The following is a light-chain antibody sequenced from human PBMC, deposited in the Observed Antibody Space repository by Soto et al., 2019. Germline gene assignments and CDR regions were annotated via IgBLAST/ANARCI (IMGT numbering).Light chain of an antibody. J-gene: IGKJ1*01. CDR2: DAS. V-gene: IGKV3-15*01. CDR3: QQSNKWPQT. CDR1: QSLRSS. Sequence: EMVMTQWAATLSGNTGERATLYCMASQSLRSSLAWYQQKPGQAPRLLIYDASTRATGIPARFSGSGSGTDFTLTISGLQSEDFALYYCQQSNKWPQTFAQGTKVDI.